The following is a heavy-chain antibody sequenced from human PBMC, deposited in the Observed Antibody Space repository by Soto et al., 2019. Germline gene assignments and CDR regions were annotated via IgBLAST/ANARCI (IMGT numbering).Heavy chain of an antibody. Sequence: ASVKVPCKASRYTFTSYYMHWVRQAPGQGLEWMGIINPSGGSTSYAQKFQGRVTMTRDTSTSTVYMELGSLRSEDTAVYYCARPGAGYCISTSCSNDYSYGMDVWGQGTTVTVSS. V-gene: IGHV1-46*01. J-gene: IGHJ6*02. CDR3: ARPGAGYCISTSCSNDYSYGMDV. D-gene: IGHD2-2*01. CDR2: INPSGGST. CDR1: RYTFTSYY.